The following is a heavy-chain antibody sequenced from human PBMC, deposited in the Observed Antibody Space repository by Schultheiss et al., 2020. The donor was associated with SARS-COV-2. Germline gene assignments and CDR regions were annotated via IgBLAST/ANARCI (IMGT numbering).Heavy chain of an antibody. Sequence: SETLSLTCTVSGGSMSSYYWSWIRQPPGRGLEWIGYIYYSGSTNYNPSLKSRVTISVDTSKNQISLKLSSVTAADTAVYYCARLITRYSGSYYYYYGMDVWGRGTTGTVSS. V-gene: IGHV4-59*12. D-gene: IGHD1-26*01. CDR3: ARLITRYSGSYYYYYGMDV. CDR2: IYYSGST. J-gene: IGHJ6*02. CDR1: GGSMSSYY.